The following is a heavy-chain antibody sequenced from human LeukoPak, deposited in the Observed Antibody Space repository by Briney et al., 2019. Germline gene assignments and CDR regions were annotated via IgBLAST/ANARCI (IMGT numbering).Heavy chain of an antibody. CDR1: GGSISSSSYY. J-gene: IGHJ6*02. CDR3: ARGRSNYYGMDV. D-gene: IGHD1-26*01. Sequence: PSETLSLTCTVSGGSISSSSYYWNWIRRPPGKGLEWIGYIYYNGNTNYSPSLKSRVTMSVDTSKSLFSLKVSSVTAAGTAVYYCARGRSNYYGMDVWGQGTTVTVSS. V-gene: IGHV4-61*01. CDR2: IYYNGNT.